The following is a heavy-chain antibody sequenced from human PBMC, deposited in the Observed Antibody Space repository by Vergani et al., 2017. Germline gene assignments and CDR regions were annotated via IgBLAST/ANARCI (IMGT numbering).Heavy chain of an antibody. Sequence: QVQLVESGGGVVQPGRSLRLSCTSSGFTFSTYAMHWVRQAPGKGLEWVAIIYYDGSKKYYADSVKGRFTISRDNSRNTLDLLMSSLRAEDTAIYYCVREGSYCGSTTCRNPSYVYDYHMDVWGEGTTVTVSS. CDR2: IYYDGSKK. V-gene: IGHV3-33*01. CDR3: VREGSYCGSTTCRNPSYVYDYHMDV. J-gene: IGHJ6*03. D-gene: IGHD2-21*01. CDR1: GFTFSTYA.